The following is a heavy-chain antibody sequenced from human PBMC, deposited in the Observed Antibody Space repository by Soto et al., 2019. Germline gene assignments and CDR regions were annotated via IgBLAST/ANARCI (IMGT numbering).Heavy chain of an antibody. CDR1: GFTFSSYA. CDR2: VSGSGASA. D-gene: IGHD2-15*01. V-gene: IGHV3-23*01. J-gene: IGHJ4*02. CDR3: AKDAGYCSGVRCYPHFFDS. Sequence: EVQLLESGGGLVQPGGSLRLSCAASGFTFSSYAMNWVRQAPGEGLEWVSAVSGSGASAYYTESVKGRFTISRDSSKNPVFLQMNSLSAEDTAIYYCAKDAGYCSGVRCYPHFFDSWGQGTLVTVSS.